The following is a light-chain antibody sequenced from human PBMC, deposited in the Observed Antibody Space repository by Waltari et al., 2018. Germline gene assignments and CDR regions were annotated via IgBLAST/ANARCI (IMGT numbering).Light chain of an antibody. CDR1: QSVNSY. CDR3: HQRSTWYT. V-gene: IGKV3-11*01. J-gene: IGKJ2*01. Sequence: EIVLTQSPATLSLSPGERATLSCRTSQSVNSYWAWYQHKPGQAPRLLIYDASYRATGSPASFSGSVSGTDFTRTINSLEPEDFAVCYCHQRSTWYTFVPGTKLEI. CDR2: DAS.